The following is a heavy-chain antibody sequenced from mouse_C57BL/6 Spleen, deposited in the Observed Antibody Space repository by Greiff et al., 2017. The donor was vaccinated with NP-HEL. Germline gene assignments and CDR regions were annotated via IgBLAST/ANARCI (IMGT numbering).Heavy chain of an antibody. J-gene: IGHJ2*01. Sequence: QVQLQQPGAELVMPGASVKLSCKASGYTFTSYWMHWVKQRHGQGLEWIGEIDPSDSYTNYNQKFKGKSTLTVDKSSSTAYMQLSSLTSEDSAVYYWTRYRQLGVDYWGQGTTLTVSS. CDR2: IDPSDSYT. V-gene: IGHV1-69*01. CDR1: GYTFTSYW. D-gene: IGHD3-2*01. CDR3: TRYRQLGVDY.